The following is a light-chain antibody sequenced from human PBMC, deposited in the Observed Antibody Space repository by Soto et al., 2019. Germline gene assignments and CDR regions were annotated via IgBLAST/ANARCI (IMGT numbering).Light chain of an antibody. CDR2: DAT. V-gene: IGKV1-39*01. CDR3: QQNDSPPRT. Sequence: DIQMTQSPSSLSASVGDRVTITCRASQTISTYLNWYQQKPGKAPRLLIYDATSLLSGVPSRFSGSGSGTDFTLTISSLQPEDFSTYYCQQNDSPPRTFGQGTRVEI. J-gene: IGKJ2*02. CDR1: QTISTY.